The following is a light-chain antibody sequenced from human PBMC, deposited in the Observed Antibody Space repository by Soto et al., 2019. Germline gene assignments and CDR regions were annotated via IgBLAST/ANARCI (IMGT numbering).Light chain of an antibody. CDR2: GAS. V-gene: IGKV3-15*01. Sequence: EIVMPQSPATLSVSPGERATLSCRASQSVSSNLAWYQQKPGQAPRFLIYGASTRATGIPARFSGSGSGTEFTLTISSLQSEDFAVYYCQQYDNWPLTFGGGTKVDI. CDR1: QSVSSN. J-gene: IGKJ4*01. CDR3: QQYDNWPLT.